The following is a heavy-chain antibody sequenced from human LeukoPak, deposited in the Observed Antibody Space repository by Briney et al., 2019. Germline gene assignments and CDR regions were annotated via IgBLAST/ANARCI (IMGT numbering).Heavy chain of an antibody. CDR3: ARLWIGVCSSECGMDV. CDR1: GGTFSSYA. CDR2: IIPILGIA. V-gene: IGHV1-69*04. Sequence: GASVKVSCKASGGTFSSYAISWVRQAPGQGLEWMGRIIPILGIANYAQKFQGRVTITADKSTSTAYMELSSLRSEDTAVYYCARLWIGVCSSECGMDVWGQGTTVTVSS. J-gene: IGHJ6*02. D-gene: IGHD2-8*01.